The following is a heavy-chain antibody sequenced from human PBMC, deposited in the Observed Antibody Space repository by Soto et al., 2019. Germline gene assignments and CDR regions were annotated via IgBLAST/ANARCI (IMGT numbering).Heavy chain of an antibody. J-gene: IGHJ6*02. CDR2: ISYDGSNK. CDR1: GFTFSSYA. CDR3: AKALGYCSSTSCSAYDYYYYYGMDV. D-gene: IGHD2-2*01. V-gene: IGHV3-30-3*01. Sequence: LRLSCAASGFTFSSYAMHWVRQAPGKGLEWVAVISYDGSNKYYADSVKGRFTISRDNSKNTLYLQMNSLRAEDTAVYYCAKALGYCSSTSCSAYDYYYYYGMDVWGQGTTVTVSS.